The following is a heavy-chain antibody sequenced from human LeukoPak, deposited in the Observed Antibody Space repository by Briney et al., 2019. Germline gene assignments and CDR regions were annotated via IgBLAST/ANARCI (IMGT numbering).Heavy chain of an antibody. CDR1: GGSISSSSYY. D-gene: IGHD2-15*01. CDR3: ARRGYCRGGSCPFDY. CDR2: IYYSGST. V-gene: IGHV4-61*01. J-gene: IGHJ4*02. Sequence: PSETLSLTCTVSGGSISSSSYYWSWFRQPPGKGLEWIGYIYYSGSTNYNPSLKSRVTISVDTSMNQFSLKLNSVTAADTAVYYCARRGYCRGGSCPFDYWGQGTLVTVSS.